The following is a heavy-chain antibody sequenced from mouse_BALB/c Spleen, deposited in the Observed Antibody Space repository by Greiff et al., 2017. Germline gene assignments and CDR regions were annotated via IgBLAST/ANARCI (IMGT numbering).Heavy chain of an antibody. CDR2: ISSGGSYT. D-gene: IGHD2-4*01. CDR3: AREYDYGFDY. CDR1: GFTFSSYA. V-gene: IGHV5-9-4*01. J-gene: IGHJ2*01. Sequence: EVQLVESGGGLVKPGGSLKLSCAASGFTFSSYAMSWVRQSPEKRLEWVAEISSGGSYTYYPDTVTGRFTISRDNAKNTLYLEMSSLRSEDTAMYYCAREYDYGFDYWGQGTTLTVSS.